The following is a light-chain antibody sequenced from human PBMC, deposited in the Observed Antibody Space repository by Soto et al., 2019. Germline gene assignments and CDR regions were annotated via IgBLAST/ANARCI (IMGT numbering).Light chain of an antibody. J-gene: IGKJ1*01. V-gene: IGKV1-39*01. Sequence: DIQMTQSPSSLSASVGYRVTITCRASQSIRRFLTWYQKKEGKAPKLLIYAASSLQSGVPSRLSGSGYGTDLTITISSLKNEDFESYYCQQSFSNTPTFGQGTKVDIK. CDR2: AAS. CDR3: QQSFSNTPT. CDR1: QSIRRF.